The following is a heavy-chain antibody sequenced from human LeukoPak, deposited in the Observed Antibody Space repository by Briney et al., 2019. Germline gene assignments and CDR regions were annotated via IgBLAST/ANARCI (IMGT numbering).Heavy chain of an antibody. D-gene: IGHD1-26*01. CDR2: IYYNGST. J-gene: IGHJ4*02. V-gene: IGHV4-39*01. Sequence: RSSETLSLTCTVSGGSISSSSYYWGWIRQPPGKGLEWIGSIYYNGSTYYNPSLKSRVTISVDTSKNQFSLKLSSETAADTAVYYCARHVTDSGSYGLNYFDYWGQGTLVTVSS. CDR1: GGSISSSSYY. CDR3: ARHVTDSGSYGLNYFDY.